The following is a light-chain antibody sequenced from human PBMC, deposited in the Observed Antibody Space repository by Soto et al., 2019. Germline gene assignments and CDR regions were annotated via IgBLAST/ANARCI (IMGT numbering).Light chain of an antibody. J-gene: IGLJ1*01. CDR3: SSYAGTNNRYV. CDR2: EVN. Sequence: VLTQPPSASGSPGQSVTISCTGTGSDIGGYNFVSWYQQHPGKVPKLIIYEVNKRPSGVPDRFSGSKSGNTASLTVSGLQADDEADYYCSSYAGTNNRYVFGTGTKLTVL. CDR1: GSDIGGYNF. V-gene: IGLV2-8*01.